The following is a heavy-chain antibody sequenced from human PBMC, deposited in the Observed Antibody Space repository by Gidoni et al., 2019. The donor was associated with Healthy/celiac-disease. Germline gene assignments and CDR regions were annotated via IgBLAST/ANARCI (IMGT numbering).Heavy chain of an antibody. CDR3: ARGPLPRFDYYYYGMDV. J-gene: IGHJ6*02. V-gene: IGHV1-69*06. Sequence: QVQLVQSGAEVKKLGSSVKASCKASGGTFSSSAISWVRQAPGQGLEWMGGIIPIFGTANYAQKFQGRVTITADKSTSTAYMELSSLRSEDTAVYYCARGPLPRFDYYYYGMDVWGQGTTVTVSS. CDR1: GGTFSSSA. CDR2: IIPIFGTA. D-gene: IGHD1-26*01.